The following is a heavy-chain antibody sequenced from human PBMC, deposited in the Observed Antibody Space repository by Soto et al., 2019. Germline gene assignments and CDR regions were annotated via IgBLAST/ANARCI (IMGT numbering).Heavy chain of an antibody. CDR1: SGSISSSNW. CDR2: IYHSGST. V-gene: IGHV4-4*02. CDR3: ARVVVVPAAKYYYYYMDV. J-gene: IGHJ6*03. D-gene: IGHD2-2*01. Sequence: QVQLQESGPGLVKPSGTLSLTCAVSSGSISSSNWWSWVRQHPGKGLEWIGEIYHSGSTNYNPSLKSRVTISVDKSKNQFSLKLSSVTAADTAVYYCARVVVVPAAKYYYYYMDVWGKGTTVTVSS.